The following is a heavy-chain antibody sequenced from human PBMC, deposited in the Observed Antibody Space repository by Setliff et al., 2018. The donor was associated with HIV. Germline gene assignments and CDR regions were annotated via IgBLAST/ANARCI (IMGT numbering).Heavy chain of an antibody. CDR2: ISAYNGNT. V-gene: IGHV1-18*01. J-gene: IGHJ4*02. Sequence: ASVKVSCKASGYTFTSYGISWVRQAPGQGLEWMGWISAYNGNTNYAQKLQGRVTMTTDTSTSTAYMELRSLGSEDTAVYYCVRRAAAAEVFDYWGQGTLVTVSS. D-gene: IGHD2-2*01. CDR3: VRRAAAAEVFDY. CDR1: GYTFTSYG.